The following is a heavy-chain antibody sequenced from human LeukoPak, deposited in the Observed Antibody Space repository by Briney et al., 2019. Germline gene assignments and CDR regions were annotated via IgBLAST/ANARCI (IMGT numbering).Heavy chain of an antibody. CDR2: INHSGST. V-gene: IGHV4-34*01. Sequence: PSETLSLTCAVYGGSFSGYYWSWIRQPPGKGLEWIGEINHSGSTNYNPSLKSRVTISVDTSRNQFSLKLSSVTAADTAVYYCARVLRRWLQIAFDIWGQGTMVTVSS. D-gene: IGHD5-24*01. J-gene: IGHJ3*02. CDR3: ARVLRRWLQIAFDI. CDR1: GGSFSGYY.